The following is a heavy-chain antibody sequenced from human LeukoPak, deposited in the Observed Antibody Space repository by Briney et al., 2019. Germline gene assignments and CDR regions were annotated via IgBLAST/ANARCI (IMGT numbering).Heavy chain of an antibody. V-gene: IGHV4-39*01. D-gene: IGHD2-2*02. CDR2: IYYSGST. CDR3: ARVMPPYQLLYTRVLSAFDI. Sequence: PSETLSLTCTVSGGSISSSSYYWGWIRQPPGKGLEWIGSIYYSGSTYYNPSLKSRVTISVDTSKNQFSLKLSSVTAADTAVYYCARVMPPYQLLYTRVLSAFDIWGQGTMVTVSS. J-gene: IGHJ3*02. CDR1: GGSISSSSYY.